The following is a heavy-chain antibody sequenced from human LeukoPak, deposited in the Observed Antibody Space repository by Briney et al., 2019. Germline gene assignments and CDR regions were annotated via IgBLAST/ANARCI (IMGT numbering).Heavy chain of an antibody. V-gene: IGHV4-38-2*01. D-gene: IGHD5/OR15-5a*01. CDR1: GYSISSGYY. CDR3: ARVSVEGVDY. Sequence: PSETLSLTCAASGYSISSGYYCGWIRQPPGQGLGWIGIIYHSGSTYYNPSLKSRVTISVDTSKNQFSLKLSSVNAADTAVYYCARVSVEGVDYWGQGTLVTDSS. J-gene: IGHJ4*02. CDR2: IYHSGST.